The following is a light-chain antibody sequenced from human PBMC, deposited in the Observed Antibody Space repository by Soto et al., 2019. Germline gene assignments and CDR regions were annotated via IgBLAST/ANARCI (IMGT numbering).Light chain of an antibody. Sequence: QSALTQPASVSGSPGQSITTSCTGTSSDVGGYNYVSWYQQHPGKAPKLMIYDVRNRPSGVSNRFSGSKSGNTASLTISGLQAEDEADYYCSSYTSSSTLVFGTGTKVTVL. CDR3: SSYTSSSTLV. CDR1: SSDVGGYNY. J-gene: IGLJ1*01. CDR2: DVR. V-gene: IGLV2-14*01.